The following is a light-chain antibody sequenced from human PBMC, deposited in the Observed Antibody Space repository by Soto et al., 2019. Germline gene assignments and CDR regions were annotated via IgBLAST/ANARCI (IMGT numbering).Light chain of an antibody. J-gene: IGKJ1*01. CDR1: QSVGNN. V-gene: IGKV3-15*01. CDR3: QQFNNWPWS. Sequence: EIVLTQSPATLSLSPGERATLSCRASQSVGNNLAWHQQKPGQAPRLLIYGASTRATGIPARFSGSGSATEFTLTISGLQSEDFAVYYCQQFNNWPWSFGQGTKVDNK. CDR2: GAS.